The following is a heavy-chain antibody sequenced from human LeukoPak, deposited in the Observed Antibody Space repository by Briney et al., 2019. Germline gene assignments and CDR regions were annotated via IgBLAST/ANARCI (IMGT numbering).Heavy chain of an antibody. D-gene: IGHD3-10*01. Sequence: GGSLRLFCAASRFSFSNYWMHWGRQAPGKGLVWVSRVKSDGSNPSYADSVKGRFTISRDNAENMLYLQMNTLGAEDTAVYYCARDIVSGSGSLDYWGQGTLVTVSS. V-gene: IGHV3-74*01. CDR2: VKSDGSNP. CDR3: ARDIVSGSGSLDY. CDR1: RFSFSNYW. J-gene: IGHJ4*02.